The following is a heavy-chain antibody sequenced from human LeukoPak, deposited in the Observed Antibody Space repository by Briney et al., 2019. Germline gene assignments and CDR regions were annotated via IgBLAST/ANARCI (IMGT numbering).Heavy chain of an antibody. V-gene: IGHV1-46*01. J-gene: IGHJ5*02. CDR3: ARVRKRITMIVVTKAEGWFDP. CDR1: GYTFTSYH. Sequence: ASVKVSCKASGYTFTSYHMHWVRQAPGQGLDWMGIINPSAGITTYAQKFQGRVAMTKDTSTSTVYMELSSLRSEDTAVYYCARVRKRITMIVVTKAEGWFDPWGQGTLVTVSS. D-gene: IGHD3-22*01. CDR2: INPSAGIT.